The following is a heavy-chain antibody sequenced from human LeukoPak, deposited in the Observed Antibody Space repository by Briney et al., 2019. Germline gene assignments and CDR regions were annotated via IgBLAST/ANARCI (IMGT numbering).Heavy chain of an antibody. Sequence: ASVKVSCKASGYTFTGYYIHWVRQAPGQGLEWMGLIKPNSGDTKYAQKFQGRVTMTRDTSISTAYMELSRLTSDDTAVYYCARGPSTGAFDIWGQGTMVTVSS. CDR2: IKPNSGDT. CDR1: GYTFTGYY. CDR3: ARGPSTGAFDI. V-gene: IGHV1-2*02. J-gene: IGHJ3*02.